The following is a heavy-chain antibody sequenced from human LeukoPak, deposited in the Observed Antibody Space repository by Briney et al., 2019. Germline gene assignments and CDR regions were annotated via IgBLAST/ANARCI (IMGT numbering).Heavy chain of an antibody. CDR1: GYTFTNYY. V-gene: IGHV1-46*01. J-gene: IGHJ4*02. D-gene: IGHD4-23*01. CDR3: ARGAALTTVDQGPGADY. Sequence: VASVKVSCMASGYTFTNYYIHWVRQDPGQGFEWMGIINPSGGSTTYAQKFQGRVTMTRDTSTTTVYMELYSLRSEDTAVYYCARGAALTTVDQGPGADYWGQGTLVTVSS. CDR2: INPSGGST.